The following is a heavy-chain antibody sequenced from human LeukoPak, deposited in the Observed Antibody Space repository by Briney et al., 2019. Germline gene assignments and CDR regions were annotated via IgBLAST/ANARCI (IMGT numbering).Heavy chain of an antibody. CDR3: ARVARFVTAWHGVWEY. V-gene: IGHV3-7*05. Sequence: PGGSLRLSCAASGFTLSDYWMTWVRQAPGKGLEWVANIKQDGSQIYYVGSVNGRFTISRDNAKSSLSLQMNTLRADDTAVYYCARVARFVTAWHGVWEYWGQGTLVTVSS. CDR2: IKQDGSQI. D-gene: IGHD3-16*01. J-gene: IGHJ4*02. CDR1: GFTLSDYW.